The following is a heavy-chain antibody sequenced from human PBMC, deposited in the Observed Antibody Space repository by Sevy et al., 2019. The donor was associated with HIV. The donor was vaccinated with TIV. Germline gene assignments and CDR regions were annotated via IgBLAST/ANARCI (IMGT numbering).Heavy chain of an antibody. CDR1: GFTLTNEF. Sequence: GGSLRLSCAVSGFTLTNEFFSWVRQAPGKGLEWVAVVYSGGATYYADSVKGRFTISRDKSKSTLYLQMKSLRAEDTAVYYCARDREWADGGYYYGMDVWGQGTTVTVSS. CDR3: ARDREWADGGYYYGMDV. V-gene: IGHV3-53*01. J-gene: IGHJ6*02. D-gene: IGHD3-16*01. CDR2: VYSGGAT.